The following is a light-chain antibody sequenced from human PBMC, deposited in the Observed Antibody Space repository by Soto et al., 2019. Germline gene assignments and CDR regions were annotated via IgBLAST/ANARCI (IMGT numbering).Light chain of an antibody. J-gene: IGKJ5*01. CDR1: QSISSW. CDR2: KAS. CDR3: QQYSSYPYT. V-gene: IGKV1-5*03. Sequence: DIQLTQSPSTLSASVGDRVTITCRASQSISSWLAWYQQRPGKPPNLLIYKASTLASGVPSRFSGSGSGTEFTLTISSLQPDDFATYYCQQYSSYPYTFGQGTRLEIK.